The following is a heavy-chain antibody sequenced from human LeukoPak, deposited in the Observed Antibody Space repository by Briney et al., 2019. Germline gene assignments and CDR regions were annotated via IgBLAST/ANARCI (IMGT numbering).Heavy chain of an antibody. V-gene: IGHV5-51*01. J-gene: IGHJ3*02. CDR3: ARRGKQWLEDAFYI. Sequence: KAGESLQISCKGSGYSFTSYWIGWVRQLPGKGLEWMGIIYPGDSDTRYSPSFQGQVTISADKSISTAYLQWSSLKASDTVMYFCARRGKQWLEDAFYIWGQGKMVTVSP. D-gene: IGHD6-19*01. CDR2: IYPGDSDT. CDR1: GYSFTSYW.